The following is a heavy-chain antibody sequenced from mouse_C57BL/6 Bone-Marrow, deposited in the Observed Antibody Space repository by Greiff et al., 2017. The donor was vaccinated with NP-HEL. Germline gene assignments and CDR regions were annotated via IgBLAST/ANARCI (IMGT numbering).Heavy chain of an antibody. CDR1: GFTFSSYG. Sequence: EVHLVESGGDLVKPGGSLKLSCAASGFTFSSYGMSWVRQTPDKRLEWVATISSGGSYTYYPDSVKGRFTISRDNAKNTLYLQMSSLKSEDTAMYYCARRATMVTTGAMDYWGQGTSVTVSS. J-gene: IGHJ4*01. CDR2: ISSGGSYT. V-gene: IGHV5-6*01. D-gene: IGHD2-2*01. CDR3: ARRATMVTTGAMDY.